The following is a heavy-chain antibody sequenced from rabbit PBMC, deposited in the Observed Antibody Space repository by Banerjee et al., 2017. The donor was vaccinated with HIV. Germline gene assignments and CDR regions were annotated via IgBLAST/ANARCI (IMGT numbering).Heavy chain of an antibody. CDR2: ISAGSSGST. CDR1: GIAFSSYW. D-gene: IGHD2-1*01. CDR3: ARRDDIWGYGNL. Sequence: QEQLVESGGGLVQPEGSLTLTCTASGIAFSSYWICWVRQAPGKGLELIACISAGSSGSTYYASWAKGRFTISKTSSTTVTLQVTSLTAADTATYFCARRDDIWGYGNLWGQGTLVT. V-gene: IGHV1S45*01. J-gene: IGHJ6*01.